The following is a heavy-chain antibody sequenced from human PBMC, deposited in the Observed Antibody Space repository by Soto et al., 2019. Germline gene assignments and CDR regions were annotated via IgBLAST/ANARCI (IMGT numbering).Heavy chain of an antibody. J-gene: IGHJ4*02. D-gene: IGHD3-22*01. V-gene: IGHV4-59*01. CDR3: ARPNDSSGYYPLIY. CDR2: IYYTGST. Sequence: PSETLSLTCTVSGGSLSSYYWSWIRQPPGKGLEWIGYIYYTGSTNYNPSLKSRVTISVDTSKNQFSLKLSSVTAADTAVYYCARPNDSSGYYPLIYWGQGTPVTVSS. CDR1: GGSLSSYY.